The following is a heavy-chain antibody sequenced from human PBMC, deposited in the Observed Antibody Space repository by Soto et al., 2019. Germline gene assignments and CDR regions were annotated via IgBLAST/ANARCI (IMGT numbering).Heavy chain of an antibody. J-gene: IGHJ6*02. Sequence: QVQLVQSGAEVKKPGSSVKVSCKASGGTFSSYAISWVRQAPGQGLEWMGGIIPIFGTANYAQKFQGRVTITADESTSTAYMELSSLRYEDTALYYCARSRYNGNDEAVIWYYGMDVWGQGPTVTVSS. CDR1: GGTFSSYA. V-gene: IGHV1-69*01. CDR2: IIPIFGTA. CDR3: ARSRYNGNDEAVIWYYGMDV. D-gene: IGHD1-1*01.